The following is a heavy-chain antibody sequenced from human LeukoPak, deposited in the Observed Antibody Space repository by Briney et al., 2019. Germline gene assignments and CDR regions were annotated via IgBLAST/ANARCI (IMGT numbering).Heavy chain of an antibody. CDR3: AKSGLNRFDY. V-gene: IGHV3-23*01. CDR1: GFTFSSFA. Sequence: GGSLRLSCAASGFTFSSFAMSWVRQAPGKGLEWVSTISGRGGSTYYADSVKGRFTISRDDSKNTLYLQMNSLRAEDTALYYCAKSGLNRFDYWGQGTLVTVSS. J-gene: IGHJ4*02. D-gene: IGHD2-15*01. CDR2: ISGRGGST.